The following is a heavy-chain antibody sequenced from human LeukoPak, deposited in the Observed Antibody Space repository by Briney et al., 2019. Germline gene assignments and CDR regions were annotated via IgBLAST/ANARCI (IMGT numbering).Heavy chain of an antibody. Sequence: GGSLRLSCAAPGFTFRVYAMHWVRQTPGKGLEWVAVIWSDENNKHYADSVKGRFTISRDNSKNTVYLQMNSLRVEDTAIYYCAKDIGGSGAYWGQGTLVTVSS. V-gene: IGHV3-33*06. CDR1: GFTFRVYA. CDR2: IWSDENNK. D-gene: IGHD3-16*01. CDR3: AKDIGGSGAY. J-gene: IGHJ4*02.